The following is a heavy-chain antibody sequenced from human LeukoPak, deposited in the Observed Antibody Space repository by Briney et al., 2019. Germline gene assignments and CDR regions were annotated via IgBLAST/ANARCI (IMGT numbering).Heavy chain of an antibody. Sequence: ASETLSLTCAVYGGSFSGYYWSWIRHPPGKGLEWTGEINHSGSTNYNPSLKTRVTLSVDTSKNQFSLKLSSVTAAETAVYYCATAYYDILTGYYDNAYWGQGTLVTVSS. CDR3: ATAYYDILTGYYDNAY. CDR1: GGSFSGYY. CDR2: INHSGST. V-gene: IGHV4-34*01. J-gene: IGHJ4*02. D-gene: IGHD3-9*01.